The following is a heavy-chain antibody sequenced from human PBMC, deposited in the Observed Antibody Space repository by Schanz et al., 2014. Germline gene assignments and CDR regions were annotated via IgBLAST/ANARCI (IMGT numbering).Heavy chain of an antibody. CDR3: AKHVRSLTGNHY. Sequence: PGGSLRLSCAASGFTFSDYYMTWMRQAPGKGLEWISYISNSGTYTKYADSVKGRFVISRDNARSSLYLQMSSLRDGDTAVYYCAKHVRSLTGNHYWGQGTLVTVSS. CDR1: GFTFSDYY. V-gene: IGHV3-11*03. CDR2: ISNSGTYT. D-gene: IGHD3-9*01. J-gene: IGHJ4*02.